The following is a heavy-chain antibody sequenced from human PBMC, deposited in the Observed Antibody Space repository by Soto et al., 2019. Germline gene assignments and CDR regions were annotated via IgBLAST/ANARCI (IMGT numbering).Heavy chain of an antibody. D-gene: IGHD2-2*01. Sequence: ALRLYCVASRFAFSNHAMNWVRQAPGKGLEWVTLISNDGTNKYYADSMKGRFTISRDNSKKTVYLQMNSLRAEDTAVYYCARDVSGYCTSTNWYEIGYFDLWGRGTLVTVSS. CDR1: RFAFSNHA. J-gene: IGHJ2*01. CDR3: ARDVSGYCTSTNWYEIGYFDL. V-gene: IGHV3-30*04. CDR2: ISNDGTNK.